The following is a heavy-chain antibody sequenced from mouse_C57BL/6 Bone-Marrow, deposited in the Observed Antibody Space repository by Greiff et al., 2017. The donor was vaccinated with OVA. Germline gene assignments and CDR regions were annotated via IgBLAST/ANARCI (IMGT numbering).Heavy chain of an antibody. Sequence: QVQLKQSVAELVRPGASVKLSCTASGFNIKNTYMHWVKQRPGQGLEWIGDIYPGSGSTNYNEKFKSKATLTVDTSSSTAYMQLSSLTSEDSAVYYCARGEGRSLDYWGQGTTLTVSS. V-gene: IGHV1-55*01. CDR2: IYPGSGST. J-gene: IGHJ2*01. CDR1: GFNIKNTY. CDR3: ARGEGRSLDY.